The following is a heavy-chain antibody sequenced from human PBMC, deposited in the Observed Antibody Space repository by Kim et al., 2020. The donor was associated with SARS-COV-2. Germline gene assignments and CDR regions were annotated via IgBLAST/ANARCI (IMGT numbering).Heavy chain of an antibody. CDR3: ASLIYTAVAGKRFDP. Sequence: GESLKISCKGSGYSFTSYWISWVRQMPGKGLEWMGRIDPSDSYTNYSPSFQGHVTISADKSISTAYLQWSSLKASDTAMYYCASLIYTAVAGKRFDPWGQGTLVTVSS. D-gene: IGHD6-19*01. V-gene: IGHV5-10-1*01. CDR1: GYSFTSYW. CDR2: IDPSDSYT. J-gene: IGHJ5*02.